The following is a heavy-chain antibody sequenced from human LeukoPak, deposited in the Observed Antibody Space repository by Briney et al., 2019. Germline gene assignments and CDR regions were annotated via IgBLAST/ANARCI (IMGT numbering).Heavy chain of an antibody. D-gene: IGHD3-22*01. CDR1: GYTFTDYN. CDR2: VNPDSGVT. CDR3: ARDYFPPNYDRSGGLAFDL. J-gene: IGHJ2*01. V-gene: IGHV1-2*02. Sequence: ASVKVSCKASGYTFTDYNIHWVRQAPGQGLEWVGWVNPDSGVTDYAQNFQDRVIMTRDTSINTAYMELSGLRSDDTAVFYCARDYFPPNYDRSGGLAFDLWGRGTLVTVSS.